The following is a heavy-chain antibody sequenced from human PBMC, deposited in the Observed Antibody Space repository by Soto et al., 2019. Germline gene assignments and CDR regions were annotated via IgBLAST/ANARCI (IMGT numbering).Heavy chain of an antibody. CDR2: ISGSGRST. V-gene: IGHV3-23*01. D-gene: IGHD6-19*01. J-gene: IGHJ4*02. Sequence: EVQLLESGGGLVQPGGSLRLSCAASRFTFSSYATSWVRQAPGKGLEWVSAISGSGRSTYYADSVKGRFTISRDNSKNTLFLQLNSLRAEDTAIYYCAKFYSSAWPYFDHWGQGTLVTVSS. CDR1: RFTFSSYA. CDR3: AKFYSSAWPYFDH.